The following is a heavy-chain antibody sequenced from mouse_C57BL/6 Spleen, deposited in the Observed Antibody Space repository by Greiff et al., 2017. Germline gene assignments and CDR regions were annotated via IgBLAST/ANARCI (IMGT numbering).Heavy chain of an antibody. D-gene: IGHD2-3*01. CDR3: TNDGYYGDAMDY. CDR2: IDPETGGT. CDR1: GYTFTDYE. J-gene: IGHJ4*01. Sequence: QVQLQQSGAELVRPGASVTLSCKASGYTFTDYEMHWVKQTPVHGLEWIGAIDPETGGTAYNQKFKGKAILTADKSSSTAYMELRSLTSEDSAVYYCTNDGYYGDAMDYWGQGTSVTVSS. V-gene: IGHV1-15*01.